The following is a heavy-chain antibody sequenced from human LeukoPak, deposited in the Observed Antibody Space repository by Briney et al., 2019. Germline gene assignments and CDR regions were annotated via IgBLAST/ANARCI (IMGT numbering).Heavy chain of an antibody. J-gene: IGHJ4*02. CDR1: GFTFSDYY. V-gene: IGHV3-7*01. Sequence: PGGSLRLSCAASGFTFSDYYMSWIRQAPGKGLEWVAMMKRDGSEKLYVDSVRGRFTISRDNAKNSLYLQMDSLRDEDSALYYCASLDSAHPSGVHWGQGTLVTVSS. CDR2: MKRDGSEK. D-gene: IGHD5-18*01. CDR3: ASLDSAHPSGVH.